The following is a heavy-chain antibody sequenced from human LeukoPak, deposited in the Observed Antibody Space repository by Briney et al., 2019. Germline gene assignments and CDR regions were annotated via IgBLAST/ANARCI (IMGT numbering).Heavy chain of an antibody. D-gene: IGHD5-24*01. J-gene: IGHJ5*02. CDR2: INPSGGST. CDR3: ARERRDGQGVVDP. Sequence: GASVKVSCKASGGTFSSYAISWVRQAPGQGLEWMGIINPSGGSTSYALKFQGRVTMTRDTSTSTVYMELSSLRSEDTAVYYCARERRDGQGVVDPWGQGTLVTVSS. V-gene: IGHV1-46*01. CDR1: GGTFSSYA.